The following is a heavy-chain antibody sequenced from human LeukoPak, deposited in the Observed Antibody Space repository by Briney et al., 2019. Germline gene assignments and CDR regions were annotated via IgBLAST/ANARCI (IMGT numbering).Heavy chain of an antibody. J-gene: IGHJ4*02. D-gene: IGHD1-26*01. CDR3: AREWELAQFDY. V-gene: IGHV3-30*01. Sequence: SRDNSKNTLYLQMNSLRAEDTAVYYCAREWELAQFDYWGQGTLVTVSS.